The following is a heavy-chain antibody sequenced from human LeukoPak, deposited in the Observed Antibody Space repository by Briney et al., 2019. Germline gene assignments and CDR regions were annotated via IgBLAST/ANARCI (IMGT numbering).Heavy chain of an antibody. CDR3: AKSHANSGTYHSFFDY. Sequence: PGGSLRLSCAASGFTFNNYGMHWVRQAPGKGLEWVALISCDGSDAYYADSVKGRFTISRDNSKNTLFLQMISLRPDDTAVYYCAKSHANSGTYHSFFDYWGQGTLVTVSS. V-gene: IGHV3-30*18. CDR1: GFTFNNYG. D-gene: IGHD1-26*01. J-gene: IGHJ4*02. CDR2: ISCDGSDA.